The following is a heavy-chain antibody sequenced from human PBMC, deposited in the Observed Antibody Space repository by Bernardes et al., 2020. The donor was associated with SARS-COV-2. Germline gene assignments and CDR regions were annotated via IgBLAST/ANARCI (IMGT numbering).Heavy chain of an antibody. Sequence: GGSLRLSCAASEFTFSSYWLSWVRQAPGKGLHWVATIKPDGREQYYVDSVEGRFTISRDNAKNSVYLQMNSLRVEDTAVYYCARVRDYNWNDYFDHWGQGALVTVS. CDR1: EFTFSSYW. CDR3: ARVRDYNWNDYFDH. D-gene: IGHD1-20*01. CDR2: IKPDGREQ. V-gene: IGHV3-7*01. J-gene: IGHJ4*02.